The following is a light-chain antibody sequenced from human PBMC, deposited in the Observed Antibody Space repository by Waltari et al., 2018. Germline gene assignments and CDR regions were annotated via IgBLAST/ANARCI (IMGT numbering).Light chain of an antibody. CDR1: SGHSSYA. J-gene: IGLJ2*01. V-gene: IGLV4-69*01. Sequence: QLVLTQSPSASASLGASVKLTCTLSSGHSSYAIAWHQQQPEKGPRYLMKVNSDGSHKKGDGFPDRFSGSSSGTERYLPISSLQSEDEADYYCQTWGTGIQVFGGGTKLTVL. CDR2: VNSDGSH. CDR3: QTWGTGIQV.